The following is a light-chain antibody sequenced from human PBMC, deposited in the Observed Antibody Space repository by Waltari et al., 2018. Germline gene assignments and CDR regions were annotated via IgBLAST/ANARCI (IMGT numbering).Light chain of an antibody. CDR1: SSDVGAFAF. V-gene: IGLV2-14*03. CDR3: SSYTTTYKLV. J-gene: IGLJ1*01. CDR2: GVS. Sequence: QSALSQPASVSGSPGQSITISCSGTSSDVGAFAFVSWYQQHPGKAPKLLIYGVSDRPSVVSNRFSGSKSGNTASLTISGLQAEDEADYYCSSYTTTYKLVFGSGTRVTVI.